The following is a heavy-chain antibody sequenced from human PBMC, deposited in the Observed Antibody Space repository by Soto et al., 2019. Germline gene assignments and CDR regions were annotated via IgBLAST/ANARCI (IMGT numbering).Heavy chain of an antibody. V-gene: IGHV3-23*01. CDR1: GFTFSSYA. CDR3: AKYTRKRWNLDYYYGMDV. D-gene: IGHD1-1*01. J-gene: IGHJ6*02. Sequence: EVQLLESGGGLVQPGGSLRLSCAASGFTFSSYAMSWVRQAPGKGLEWVSAISGSGGSTYYADSVKGRFTISRDNSKNTLYLQMNSLRAEDTAVYYCAKYTRKRWNLDYYYGMDVWGQGTTVTVSS. CDR2: ISGSGGST.